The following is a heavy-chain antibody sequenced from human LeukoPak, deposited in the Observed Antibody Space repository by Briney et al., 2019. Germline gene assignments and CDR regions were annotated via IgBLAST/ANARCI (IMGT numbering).Heavy chain of an antibody. CDR2: IYYSGST. V-gene: IGHV4-59*08. CDR3: ASNKGQWLFSD. CDR1: GVSIRSYY. D-gene: IGHD6-19*01. J-gene: IGHJ4*02. Sequence: SETLSLTCTVSGVSIRSYYWNWIRQPPGKGLEWIGNIYYSGSTNYNPSLKSRVTISIDTSKNQFSLRLSSVTAADTAVYYCASNKGQWLFSDWGQGTLVTVSS.